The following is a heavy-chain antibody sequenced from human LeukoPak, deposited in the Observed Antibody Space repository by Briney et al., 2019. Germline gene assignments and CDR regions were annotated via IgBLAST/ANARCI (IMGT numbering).Heavy chain of an antibody. V-gene: IGHV4-59*01. CDR2: IYYSGST. CDR3: ARGESGGSGWFDP. CDR1: GDSINNYY. D-gene: IGHD2-15*01. J-gene: IGHJ5*02. Sequence: SETLSLTCTVSGDSINNYYWNWIRQPPGRGLDWIGYIYYSGSTNYNPSLKSRVTISADTSKNQFSLKLTSVTAADTAVYYCARGESGGSGWFDPWGQGTLVTVSS.